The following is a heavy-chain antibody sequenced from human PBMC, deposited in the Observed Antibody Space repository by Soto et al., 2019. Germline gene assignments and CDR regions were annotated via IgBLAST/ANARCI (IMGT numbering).Heavy chain of an antibody. V-gene: IGHV4-31*02. CDR1: GGSVNRGSYY. J-gene: IGHJ4*02. CDR2: IYYSGST. CDR3: ARVKDYAQWYYFDF. D-gene: IGHD3-16*01. Sequence: QVQLQESGPGLVKPSQTLSLTCSVSGGSVNRGSYYWSWIRQHPGKGLEWIGYIYYSGSTYYNPSLQTRVNISVDTSKNQFSLKLSSVTAADTAVYYCARVKDYAQWYYFDFWGQGTLVTVSS.